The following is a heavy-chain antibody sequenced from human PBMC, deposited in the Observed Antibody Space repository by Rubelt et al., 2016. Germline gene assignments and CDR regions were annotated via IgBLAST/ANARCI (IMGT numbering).Heavy chain of an antibody. CDR2: ISGSGGST. CDR3: AKSSCTGDCYYFES. D-gene: IGHD2-21*02. Sequence: GQLVESGGGLVQPGGSLRLSCAASGFTVTNKYMGWARRAPGKGLEWVSSISGSGGSTYYADSVKGRFTISRDNSKDTLYLHMDSLLPEGTAMYYCAKSSCTGDCYYFESWGRGTLVIVSS. CDR1: GFTVTNKY. J-gene: IGHJ4*02. V-gene: IGHV3-23*04.